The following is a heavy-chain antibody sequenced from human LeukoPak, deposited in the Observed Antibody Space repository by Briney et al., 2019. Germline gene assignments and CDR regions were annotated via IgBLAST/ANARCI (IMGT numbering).Heavy chain of an antibody. Sequence: ASVKVSCKASGYTFTSYGISWVRQAPGQGLEWMGWISAYNGNTNYAQKLQGRVTMTTDTSTSTAYMELRSLRSDDTAVYYCASTLQRSYGSGSNWFDPWGQGTLVTVSS. J-gene: IGHJ5*02. CDR2: ISAYNGNT. D-gene: IGHD3-10*01. V-gene: IGHV1-18*01. CDR3: ASTLQRSYGSGSNWFDP. CDR1: GYTFTSYG.